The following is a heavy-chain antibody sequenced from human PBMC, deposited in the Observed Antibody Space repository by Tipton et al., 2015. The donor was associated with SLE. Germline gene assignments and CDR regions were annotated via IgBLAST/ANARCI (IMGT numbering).Heavy chain of an antibody. CDR2: IYYSGST. V-gene: IGHV4-59*11. CDR1: GGSISSHY. D-gene: IGHD3-22*01. J-gene: IGHJ4*02. Sequence: TLSLTCTVSGGSISSHYWSWIRQPPGKGLEWIGYIYYSGSTNYNPSLKSRVTISVDTSKNQFSLKLSSVTAADTAVYYCARIGSYYYDSSGYWVDYWGQGTLVTVSS. CDR3: ARIGSYYYDSSGYWVDY.